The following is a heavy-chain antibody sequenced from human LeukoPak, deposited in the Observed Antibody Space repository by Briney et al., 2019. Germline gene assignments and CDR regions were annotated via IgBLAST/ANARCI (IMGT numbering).Heavy chain of an antibody. D-gene: IGHD3-22*01. CDR2: ISYDGNNK. CDR3: ASTVLVIITHAFDI. Sequence: PGGSLRLSCAASGFTFSSYEMNWVRQAPGKGLEWVALISYDGNNKYYADSVKGRFTISRDNSKNTLYLQMNSRRAEDTAVYYCASTVLVIITHAFDIWGQGTMVTVSS. V-gene: IGHV3-30*04. CDR1: GFTFSSYE. J-gene: IGHJ3*02.